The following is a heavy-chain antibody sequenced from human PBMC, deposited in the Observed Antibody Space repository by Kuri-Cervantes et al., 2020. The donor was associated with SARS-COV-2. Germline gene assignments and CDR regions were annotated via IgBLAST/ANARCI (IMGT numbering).Heavy chain of an antibody. CDR1: GGSISSGGYS. V-gene: IGHV4-30-2*01. CDR3: ARADNGANWFDP. Sequence: LRLSCAVSGGSISSGGYSWSWIRQPPGKGLEWIGYIYHSGSTYYNPSLKSRVTISVDRSKNQFSLKLSSVTAADTAVYYCARADNGANWFDPWGQETLVTVSS. D-gene: IGHD1-14*01. J-gene: IGHJ5*02. CDR2: IYHSGST.